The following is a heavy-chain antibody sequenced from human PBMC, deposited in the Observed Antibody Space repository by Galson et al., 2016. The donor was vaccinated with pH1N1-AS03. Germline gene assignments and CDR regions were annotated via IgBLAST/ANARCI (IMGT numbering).Heavy chain of an antibody. V-gene: IGHV3-53*01. Sequence: SLRLSCAASGLTVNTNYMSWVRQAPGKGLEWVSTIYSGGRTYYADPGKGRFTITSDNFKKTLYLQMNSLSAEDTAVYYCGRNDYENVDLRGFYFDYWGQGILVTVSS. CDR1: GLTVNTNY. J-gene: IGHJ4*02. CDR2: IYSGGRT. D-gene: IGHD4/OR15-4a*01. CDR3: GRNDYENVDLRGFYFDY.